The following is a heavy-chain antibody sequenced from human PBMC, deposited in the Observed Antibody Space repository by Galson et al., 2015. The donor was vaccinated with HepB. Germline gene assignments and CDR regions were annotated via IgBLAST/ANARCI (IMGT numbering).Heavy chain of an antibody. Sequence: SLRLSCAASGFSFDNYAMSWVRQAPGKGPEWVSSVHGGGGNIYYADSVRGRFTISRDNSKNSLYLQMDTLRVDDTAMYYCAKEPDFDFCTKKNTAFDSWGRGTLVTVSS. D-gene: IGHD3-3*01. J-gene: IGHJ4*02. CDR3: AKEPDFDFCTKKNTAFDS. V-gene: IGHV3-23*01. CDR2: VHGGGGNI. CDR1: GFSFDNYA.